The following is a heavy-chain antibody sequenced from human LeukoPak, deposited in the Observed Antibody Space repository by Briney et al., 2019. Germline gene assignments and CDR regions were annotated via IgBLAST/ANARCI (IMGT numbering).Heavy chain of an antibody. CDR1: GGSISSFY. V-gene: IGHV4-59*08. CDR2: IYYSGST. J-gene: IGHJ4*02. CDR3: ARHRGYSNYFDY. D-gene: IGHD4-11*01. Sequence: PSETLSHTCTLSGGSISSFYWSWIRPPPGKGRGWIGYIYYSGSTNHNPYLKSRVTISVDTSKNQFSLKRSSVTAADTAVYYCARHRGYSNYFDYWGQGTLVTVSS.